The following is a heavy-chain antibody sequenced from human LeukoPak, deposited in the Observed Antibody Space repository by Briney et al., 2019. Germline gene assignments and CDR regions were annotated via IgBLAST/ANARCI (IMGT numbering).Heavy chain of an antibody. Sequence: GESLKISCKGSGYSFTSYWIGWVRQMPGKGLEWMGIIYPGDSDTRYSPSFQGQVTISADKSIGTAYLQWSSLKASDTAMYYCARPRYYDSSGYYDALGYWGQGTLVTVSS. CDR2: IYPGDSDT. CDR1: GYSFTSYW. D-gene: IGHD3-22*01. J-gene: IGHJ4*02. CDR3: ARPRYYDSSGYYDALGY. V-gene: IGHV5-51*01.